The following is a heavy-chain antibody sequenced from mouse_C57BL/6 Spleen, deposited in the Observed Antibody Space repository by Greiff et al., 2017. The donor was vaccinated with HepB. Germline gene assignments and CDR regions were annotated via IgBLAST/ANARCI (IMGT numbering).Heavy chain of an antibody. CDR3: ARFYDGYYGYFDV. D-gene: IGHD2-3*01. CDR2: IYPGGGYT. CDR1: GYTFTNYW. J-gene: IGHJ1*03. V-gene: IGHV1-63*01. Sequence: QVQLQQSGAELVRPGTSVKMSCKASGYTFTNYWIGWAKQRPGHGLEWIGDIYPGGGYTNYNEKFKGKATLTADKSSSTAYMQFSSLTSEDSAIYYCARFYDGYYGYFDVWGTGTTVTVS.